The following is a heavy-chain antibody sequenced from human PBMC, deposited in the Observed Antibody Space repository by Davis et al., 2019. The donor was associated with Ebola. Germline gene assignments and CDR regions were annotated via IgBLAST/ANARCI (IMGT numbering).Heavy chain of an antibody. CDR3: ARQVPAALWYFDL. J-gene: IGHJ2*01. Sequence: GESLKISCKGSGYSFTSYWIGWVRQLPGKGLEWMGIIYPGDSDTRYSPSFHVQVTISADKSISTAYLQWSSLKASDTAMYYCARQVPAALWYFDLWGRGTLVTVSS. CDR2: IYPGDSDT. CDR1: GYSFTSYW. V-gene: IGHV5-51*01. D-gene: IGHD2-2*01.